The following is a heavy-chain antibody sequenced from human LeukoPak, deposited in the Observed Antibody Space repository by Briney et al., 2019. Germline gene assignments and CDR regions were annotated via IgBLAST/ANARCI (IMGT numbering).Heavy chain of an antibody. Sequence: SVKVSCKASGGTFSSYTISWVRQAPGQGLEWMGRIIPILGIANYAQKFHGRVTITADKSTSTAYMELSSVRSEDTAVYYCARVILSGSPYYYYYGMDVWGQGTTVTVSS. D-gene: IGHD1-26*01. J-gene: IGHJ6*02. V-gene: IGHV1-69*02. CDR1: GGTFSSYT. CDR3: ARVILSGSPYYYYYGMDV. CDR2: IIPILGIA.